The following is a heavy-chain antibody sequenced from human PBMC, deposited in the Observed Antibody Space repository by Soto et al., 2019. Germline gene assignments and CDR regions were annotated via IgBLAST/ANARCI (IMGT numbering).Heavy chain of an antibody. Sequence: ELQLLESGGGLVQPGGSLRLSCAASGFTFSSYAMSWVRQAPGKGLEWVSAISGSGGGTYYADSVKGRFTSSRDNSKNSLYLQMNSLRAEDTAVYYCAAALPLRWVDYWGQGTLVTVSS. D-gene: IGHD4-17*01. V-gene: IGHV3-23*01. J-gene: IGHJ4*02. CDR1: GFTFSSYA. CDR2: ISGSGGGT. CDR3: AAALPLRWVDY.